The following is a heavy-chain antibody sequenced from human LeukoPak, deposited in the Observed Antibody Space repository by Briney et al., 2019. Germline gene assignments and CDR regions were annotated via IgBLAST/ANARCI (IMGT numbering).Heavy chain of an antibody. CDR2: ISGSGGST. D-gene: IGHD4-17*01. CDR3: AKDSGDYAGCFDY. Sequence: GGSLRLSCAASGLTFSSYAMSWVRQAPGKGLEWVSAISGSGGSTYYADSVKGRFTISRDNSKNTLYLQMNSLRAADTAVYYCAKDSGDYAGCFDYWGQGTLVTVSS. CDR1: GLTFSSYA. J-gene: IGHJ4*02. V-gene: IGHV3-23*01.